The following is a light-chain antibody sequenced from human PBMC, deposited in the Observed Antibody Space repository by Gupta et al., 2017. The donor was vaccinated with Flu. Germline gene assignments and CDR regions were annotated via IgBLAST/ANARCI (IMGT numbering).Light chain of an antibody. CDR3: QAWDSSTVL. J-gene: IGLJ2*01. CDR2: RDD. Sequence: SYELTQPPSVSVSPGQTASISCSGDKLGDKYACWYQQKPGQAPVLVMYRDDKRPSGIPERFSGSNSGNTATLTISDAQALDEADYYCQAWDSSTVLFGGGTKLTVL. V-gene: IGLV3-1*01. CDR1: KLGDKY.